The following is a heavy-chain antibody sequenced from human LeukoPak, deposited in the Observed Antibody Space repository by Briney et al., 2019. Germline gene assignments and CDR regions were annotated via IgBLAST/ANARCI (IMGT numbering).Heavy chain of an antibody. CDR2: IKQDGSEK. CDR1: GFTFSSYW. D-gene: IGHD5-18*01. J-gene: IGHJ6*02. Sequence: PGGSLRLSCAASGFTFSSYWMSWVRQAPGKGLEWVANIKQDGSEKYYVDSVKGRFTISRDNAKNSLYLQMNSLRAEDTAVYYCARDQLWLRVYYYYGMDVWGQGTTVTVSS. CDR3: ARDQLWLRVYYYYGMDV. V-gene: IGHV3-7*01.